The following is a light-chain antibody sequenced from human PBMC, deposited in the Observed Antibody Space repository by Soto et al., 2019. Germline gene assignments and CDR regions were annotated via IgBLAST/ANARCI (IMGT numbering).Light chain of an antibody. J-gene: IGLJ1*01. CDR3: TSYAGSSPYV. Sequence: QSALTQPASVSGSPGQSITISCTGTRSDVGSYNYVSWYQQHPGKAPKLMIYEVSNRPSGVSDRFSGSKSGNTASLTISGLQAEDEADYFCTSYAGSSPYVFGTGTKLTVL. CDR1: RSDVGSYNY. CDR2: EVS. V-gene: IGLV2-14*01.